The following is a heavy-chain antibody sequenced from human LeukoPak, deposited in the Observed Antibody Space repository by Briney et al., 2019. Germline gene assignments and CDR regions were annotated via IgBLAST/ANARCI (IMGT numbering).Heavy chain of an antibody. Sequence: PGGSLRLSCAASGFTFSNYAMTWVRQAPGKGLEWVSAISGSGGSTDYADSVKGRFTISRDNPKDTLYLQMNSLRVEDTAVYYCAKDATTSHYGSGSYGFDYWGQGTLVTVSS. CDR1: GFTFSNYA. CDR3: AKDATTSHYGSGSYGFDY. V-gene: IGHV3-23*01. J-gene: IGHJ4*02. D-gene: IGHD3-10*01. CDR2: ISGSGGST.